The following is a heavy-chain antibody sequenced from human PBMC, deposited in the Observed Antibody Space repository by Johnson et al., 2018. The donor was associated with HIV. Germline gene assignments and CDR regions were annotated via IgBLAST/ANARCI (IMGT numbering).Heavy chain of an antibody. CDR3: AREGGIRCPSPVDAFDI. CDR1: GITFSDYY. CDR2: ISSSGDII. Sequence: QEKLVESGGGLVQPGGSLRLSCAASGITFSDYYMTWIRQAPGKGLEWLSFISSSGDIIRYADSVKGRFTISRDNAKNSLILQMNSLRDEDTALYYCAREGGIRCPSPVDAFDIWGQGTMVTVSS. J-gene: IGHJ3*02. V-gene: IGHV3-11*01. D-gene: IGHD3-16*01.